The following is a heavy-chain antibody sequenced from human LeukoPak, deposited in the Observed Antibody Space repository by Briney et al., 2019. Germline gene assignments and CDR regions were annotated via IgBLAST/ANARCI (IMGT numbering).Heavy chain of an antibody. CDR1: GFTFSSYE. Sequence: QPGGSLRLSCAASGFTFSSYEMNWVRQAPGKGLEWVSYISSSGSTIYYADSVKGRFTISRDNAKNSLYLQMNSLRAEDTAVYYCARDDQLLHPYGMDVWGQGTTVTVSS. J-gene: IGHJ6*02. CDR3: ARDDQLLHPYGMDV. V-gene: IGHV3-48*03. D-gene: IGHD2-2*02. CDR2: ISSSGSTI.